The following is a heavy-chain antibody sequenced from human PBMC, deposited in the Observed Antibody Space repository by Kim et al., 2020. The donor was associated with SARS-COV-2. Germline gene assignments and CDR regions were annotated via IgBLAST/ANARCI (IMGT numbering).Heavy chain of an antibody. J-gene: IGHJ4*02. Sequence: GGSLRLSCVASGFNVSGSYMAWVRQAPGKGLEWVSVTYSAATTFYSDSVKGRFTISRHNSKNTLHLQMNSLRADDTAVYYCARGANVNGISFAYWGQGTL. V-gene: IGHV3-53*01. CDR1: GFNVSGSY. CDR3: ARGANVNGISFAY. CDR2: TYSAATT. D-gene: IGHD2-8*01.